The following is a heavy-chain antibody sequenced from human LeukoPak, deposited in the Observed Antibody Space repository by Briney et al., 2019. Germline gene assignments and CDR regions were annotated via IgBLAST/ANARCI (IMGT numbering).Heavy chain of an antibody. D-gene: IGHD3-22*01. V-gene: IGHV1-69*13. J-gene: IGHJ4*02. CDR3: AKALGYDSSGYCMGY. CDR1: GGTFSSYA. Sequence: GASVKVSCKASGGTFSSYAISWVRQAPGQGLEWMGGIIPIFGTANYAQKFQGRVTITADESTSTAYMELSSLRAEDTAVYYCAKALGYDSSGYCMGYWGQGTLVTVSS. CDR2: IIPIFGTA.